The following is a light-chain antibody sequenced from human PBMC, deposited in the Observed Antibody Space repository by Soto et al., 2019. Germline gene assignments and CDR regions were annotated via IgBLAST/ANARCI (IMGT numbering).Light chain of an antibody. J-gene: IGKJ4*01. CDR1: QGIAPY. CDR3: QKYNTAPLT. Sequence: DVPMTQSPSSLSAFVGDRVTITCRASQGIAPYLAWFQQKPGKVPKLLIYATSTLQSGVPSRFSGSGSGTDFTLTIRSLQPEDGANYYCQKYNTAPLTFGGGTKVEF. V-gene: IGKV1-27*01. CDR2: ATS.